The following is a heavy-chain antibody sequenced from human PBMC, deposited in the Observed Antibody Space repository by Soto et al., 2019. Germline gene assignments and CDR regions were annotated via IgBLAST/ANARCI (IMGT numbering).Heavy chain of an antibody. J-gene: IGHJ3*02. Sequence: GGSLRLSCAASGFTFSSYAMSWVRQAPGKGLEWVSAISGSGGSTYYADSVKGRFTISRDNSKNTLYLQMNSLRAEDTAVYYCAKDRRPQTYYYDSSGYYYPADAFDIWGQGTMVTVSS. CDR2: ISGSGGST. CDR3: AKDRRPQTYYYDSSGYYYPADAFDI. D-gene: IGHD3-22*01. CDR1: GFTFSSYA. V-gene: IGHV3-23*01.